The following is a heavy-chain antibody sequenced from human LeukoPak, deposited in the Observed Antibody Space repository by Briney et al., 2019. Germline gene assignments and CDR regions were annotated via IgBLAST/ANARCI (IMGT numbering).Heavy chain of an antibody. V-gene: IGHV4-59*01. Sequence: SETLSLTCAVYGGSFSGYYWSWIRQPPGKGLEWIGYIYYSGSTNYNPSLKSRVTISVDTSKNQFSLKLSSVTAADTAVYYCARALSWYNWFDPWGQGTLVTVSS. CDR1: GGSFSGYY. CDR2: IYYSGST. D-gene: IGHD6-13*01. J-gene: IGHJ5*02. CDR3: ARALSWYNWFDP.